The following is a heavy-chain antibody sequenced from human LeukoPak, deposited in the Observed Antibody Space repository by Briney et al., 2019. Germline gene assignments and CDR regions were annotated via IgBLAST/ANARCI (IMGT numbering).Heavy chain of an antibody. V-gene: IGHV4-30-4*01. Sequence: SETLSLTCTVSGGSISSGDYYWSWIRQPPGKGLEWIGYIYYSGSTYYNPSLKSRVTISVDTSKNQFSLKLSSVTAADTAVYYCVRGEAVAGWYFDLWGRGTLVTVSS. CDR3: VRGEAVAGWYFDL. D-gene: IGHD6-19*01. CDR2: IYYSGST. J-gene: IGHJ2*01. CDR1: GGSISSGDYY.